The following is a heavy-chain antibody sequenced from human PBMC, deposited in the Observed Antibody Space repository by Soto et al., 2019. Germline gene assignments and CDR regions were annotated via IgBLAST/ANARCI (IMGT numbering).Heavy chain of an antibody. CDR1: WASFSSNTAA. Sequence: SQPLSLTCAISWASFSSNTAACNCIRSSPSRGLEWLGRTYYRSNWRHDYAVSVKSRITVNPDTSKNHFSLQLNSVTPDDTAVYSCARGVAGSGFDLWGQGTLVTVS. J-gene: IGHJ4*02. D-gene: IGHD6-19*01. CDR2: TYYRSNWRH. V-gene: IGHV6-1*01. CDR3: ARGVAGSGFDL.